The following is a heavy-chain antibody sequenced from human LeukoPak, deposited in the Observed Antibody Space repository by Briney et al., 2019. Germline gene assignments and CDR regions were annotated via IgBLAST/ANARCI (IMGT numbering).Heavy chain of an antibody. D-gene: IGHD1-26*01. CDR2: ISGSGSST. V-gene: IGHV3-23*01. CDR3: AKSSGSYLD. Sequence: PGGSLRLSYAASGFTFSSYAMSWVRQVPGKGLEWVSAISGSGSSTYYTDSVKGRFTISRDNSKNTLYLQMNSLRAEDTAVYYCAKSSGSYLDWGQGTLVTVSS. CDR1: GFTFSSYA. J-gene: IGHJ4*02.